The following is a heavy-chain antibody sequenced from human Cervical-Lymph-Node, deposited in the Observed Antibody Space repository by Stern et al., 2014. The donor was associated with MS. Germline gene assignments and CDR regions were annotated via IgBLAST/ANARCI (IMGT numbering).Heavy chain of an antibody. J-gene: IGHJ4*02. V-gene: IGHV5-51*01. CDR1: GFSFTTHW. CDR2: IYPGASDT. Sequence: VQLVQSGAEVKKSGESLKISCETSGFSFTTHWIGWVRQMPGKGLEWMGVIYPGASDTRYSPSFQGRVTISADESISTAYLQWSSLKASDTAMYYCARSDSGLIDYWGQGTLVTVSS. CDR3: ARSDSGLIDY. D-gene: IGHD6-19*01.